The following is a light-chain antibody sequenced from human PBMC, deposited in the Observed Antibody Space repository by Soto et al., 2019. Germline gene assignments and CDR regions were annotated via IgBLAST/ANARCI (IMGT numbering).Light chain of an antibody. V-gene: IGKV3-20*01. CDR3: QYYGSSPWT. CDR1: QSVSSNY. Sequence: EIVLTQSPGTLSLSPGERGTLSCRASQSVSSNYLAWYQQKPGQHPRLLIYSAFNRATGIPDRFSGSGSGTDFTLTSSRLEPEDFAVYYCQYYGSSPWTFGQGTKVEIK. J-gene: IGKJ1*01. CDR2: SAF.